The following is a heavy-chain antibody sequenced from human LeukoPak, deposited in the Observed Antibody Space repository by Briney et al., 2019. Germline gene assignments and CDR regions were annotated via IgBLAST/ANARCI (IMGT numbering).Heavy chain of an antibody. Sequence: GGSLRLSCAASGFNLSNYWMHWVRQAPGKGLMWVSQISPDGRQTFYADSVKGRFTISRNNAKNTLFLQMDSLRAEDTALYYCVRSLRSADFWGQGTLVTVSS. J-gene: IGHJ4*02. CDR1: GFNLSNYW. CDR3: VRSLRSADF. V-gene: IGHV3-74*01. CDR2: ISPDGRQT.